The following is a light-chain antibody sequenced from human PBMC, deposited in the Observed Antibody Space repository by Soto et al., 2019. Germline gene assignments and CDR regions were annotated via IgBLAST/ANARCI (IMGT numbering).Light chain of an antibody. V-gene: IGLV1-47*01. CDR2: RND. Sequence: QSVLTQPPSASGTPGQSVTISCSGSSSNIGSNYVYWYQQYPGTAPRLLIYRNDQRPSGVPDRFSGPKSGTSASLAISGLRSEDEADYHCATWDDSLSGPVFGGGTKLTVL. CDR1: SSNIGSNY. J-gene: IGLJ2*01. CDR3: ATWDDSLSGPV.